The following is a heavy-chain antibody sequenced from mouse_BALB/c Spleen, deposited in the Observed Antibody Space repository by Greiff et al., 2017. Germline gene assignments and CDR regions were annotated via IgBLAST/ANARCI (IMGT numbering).Heavy chain of an antibody. CDR1: GFTFSSYA. D-gene: IGHD1-2*01. Sequence: EVKLMESGGGLVKPGGSLKLSCAASGFTFSSYAMSWVRQTPEKRLEWVASISSGGSTYYPDSVKGRFTISRDNARNILYLQMSSLRSEDTAMYYCARGGLRPHYAMDYWGQGTSVTVSS. J-gene: IGHJ4*01. CDR2: ISSGGST. CDR3: ARGGLRPHYAMDY. V-gene: IGHV5-6-5*01.